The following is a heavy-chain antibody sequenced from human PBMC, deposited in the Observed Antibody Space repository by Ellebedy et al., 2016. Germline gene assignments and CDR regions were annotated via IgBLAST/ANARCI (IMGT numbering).Heavy chain of an antibody. D-gene: IGHD2-21*02. V-gene: IGHV3-33*01. CDR3: ARDATSPDCGGDCYPDY. CDR1: GFTFSSYG. CDR2: IWYDGSNK. Sequence: GESLKISCAASGFTFSSYGMHWVRQAPGKGLEWVAVIWYDGSNKYYADSVKGRFTISRDNSKNTLYLQMNSLRAEDTAVYYCARDATSPDCGGDCYPDYWGQGTLVTVSS. J-gene: IGHJ4*02.